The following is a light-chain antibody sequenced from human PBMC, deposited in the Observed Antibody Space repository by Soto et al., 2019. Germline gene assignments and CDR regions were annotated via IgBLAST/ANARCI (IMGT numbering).Light chain of an antibody. CDR1: QSINNN. V-gene: IGKV3-20*01. CDR2: GAS. J-gene: IGKJ5*01. CDR3: QQYGSSLGIT. Sequence: TQAPATLSVSPEEIATLACRASQSINNNVAWYQLKVGQAPRLLIYGASTRATGIPARFSGSGSGTDFTLTISRLEPEDFAVYYCQQYGSSLGITFGQGTRLEIK.